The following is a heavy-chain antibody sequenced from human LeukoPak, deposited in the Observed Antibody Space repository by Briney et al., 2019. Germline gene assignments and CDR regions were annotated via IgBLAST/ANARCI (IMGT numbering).Heavy chain of an antibody. D-gene: IGHD5-18*01. CDR3: ARDRGASVDTDYYFDY. Sequence: ASVKVSCKASGYTFTSYYMHWVRQAPGQGLEWMGIINPSGGSTSYAQKFQGRVTMTRDTSTSTVYMELSSLRSEDTAVYYCARDRGASVDTDYYFDYWGQGTLVTVSP. J-gene: IGHJ4*02. CDR1: GYTFTSYY. CDR2: INPSGGST. V-gene: IGHV1-46*01.